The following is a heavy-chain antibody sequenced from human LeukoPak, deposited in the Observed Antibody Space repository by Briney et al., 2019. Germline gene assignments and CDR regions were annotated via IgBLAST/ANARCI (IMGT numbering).Heavy chain of an antibody. CDR3: ARDLSGSYKMDY. Sequence: PGGSLRLSCAASGFTFSSYSMNWVRQAPGKGLEWVSSISSSSSYIYYADSVKGRFTISRDNAKNSLYLQMNSLRAEDTAVYYCARDLSGSYKMDYWGQGTLVTVSS. CDR2: ISSSSSYI. CDR1: GFTFSSYS. J-gene: IGHJ4*02. V-gene: IGHV3-21*01. D-gene: IGHD1-26*01.